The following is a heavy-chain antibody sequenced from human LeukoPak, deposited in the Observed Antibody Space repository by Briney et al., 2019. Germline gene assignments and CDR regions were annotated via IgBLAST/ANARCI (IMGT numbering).Heavy chain of an antibody. CDR1: GFTFSDYY. J-gene: IGHJ4*02. CDR2: ISSSGSTI. D-gene: IGHD6-19*01. Sequence: GGSLRLSCAASGFTFSDYYMSWIRQAPGKGLEWVSYISSSGSTIYYADSVKGRFTISRDNAKNSLYLQMNSLRAEDTAVYYCAKDPDIAVAGILDYWGQGTLVTVSS. V-gene: IGHV3-11*01. CDR3: AKDPDIAVAGILDY.